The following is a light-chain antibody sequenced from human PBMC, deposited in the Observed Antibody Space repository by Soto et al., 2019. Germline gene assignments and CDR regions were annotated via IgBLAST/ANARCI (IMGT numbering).Light chain of an antibody. J-gene: IGKJ2*01. Sequence: DIQMTQSPSTLSASVGDTVTITCRASQSISNWLAWYQQKPGQAPKLLIHKASTLESGVPSRCSGSGSGTEFTLTISSLQPDDFATFYCQQYDRVPYTFGQGTKLEIK. CDR3: QQYDRVPYT. CDR2: KAS. CDR1: QSISNW. V-gene: IGKV1-5*03.